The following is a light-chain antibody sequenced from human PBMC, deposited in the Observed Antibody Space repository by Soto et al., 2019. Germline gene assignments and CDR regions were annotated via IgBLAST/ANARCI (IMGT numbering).Light chain of an antibody. V-gene: IGLV1-51*02. J-gene: IGLJ1*01. Sequence: QPVRTQPPSGTTAELHDGSITYTKSSSNIGKNYVSWYQQLPGTAPKLLIYENNKRPSGIPDRFSGSKSGTSATLGITGLQTGDEAEYYCGAWDSSLRAVYVFGTGTKVTVL. CDR2: ENN. CDR1: SSNIGKNY. CDR3: GAWDSSLRAVYV.